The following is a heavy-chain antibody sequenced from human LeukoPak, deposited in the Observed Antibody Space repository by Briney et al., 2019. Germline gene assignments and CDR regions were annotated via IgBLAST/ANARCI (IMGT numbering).Heavy chain of an antibody. CDR2: ISYDGSNK. V-gene: IGHV3-30-3*01. CDR3: ARDSGRGYIDY. Sequence: GRSLRLSCAASGFTFSSYAMHWVRQAPGKGLEWVAVISYDGSNKYYADSVKGRFTISRDNSKNTLYLQMNSLRAEDTAVYYCARDSGRGYIDYWGQGTLVTVSS. J-gene: IGHJ4*02. D-gene: IGHD3-10*01. CDR1: GFTFSSYA.